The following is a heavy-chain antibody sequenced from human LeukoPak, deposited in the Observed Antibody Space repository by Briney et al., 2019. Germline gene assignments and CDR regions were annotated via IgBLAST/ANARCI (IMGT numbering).Heavy chain of an antibody. CDR2: IYYSGST. CDR3: ARFGYYYDSSGYTGYFQH. V-gene: IGHV4-59*01. Sequence: PSETLSLTCTVSGGSISSYYWSWIRQPPGKGLEWIGYIYYSGSTNYNPSLKSRVTISVDTSKNQFSLKLSSVTAADTAVYYCARFGYYYDSSGYTGYFQHWGQGTLVTVSS. D-gene: IGHD3-22*01. CDR1: GGSISSYY. J-gene: IGHJ1*01.